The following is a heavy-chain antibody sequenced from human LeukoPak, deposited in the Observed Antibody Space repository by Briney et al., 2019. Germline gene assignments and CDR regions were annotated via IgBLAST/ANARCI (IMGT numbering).Heavy chain of an antibody. CDR3: ARVHGGYPFDQ. CDR2: ISSVSSTI. V-gene: IGHV3-48*01. Sequence: SGGSLRLSCAASGFTFSSYSMNWVRQAPGKGLEWISFISSVSSTIFYADSVKGRFNISRDNVKNSLYLQMNGLRAEDTAMYYCARVHGGYPFDQWGQGTLVTVSS. CDR1: GFTFSSYS. D-gene: IGHD2-15*01. J-gene: IGHJ4*02.